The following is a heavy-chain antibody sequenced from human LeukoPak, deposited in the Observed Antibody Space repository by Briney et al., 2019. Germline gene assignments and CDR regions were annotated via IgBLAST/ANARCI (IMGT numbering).Heavy chain of an antibody. CDR1: GGSISNYY. V-gene: IGHV4-59*01. CDR2: IYYSGST. D-gene: IGHD3-22*01. CDR3: ARDRSPEHYYDSSHWDYYYGMDV. J-gene: IGHJ6*02. Sequence: SETLSLTCTVSGGSISNYYWSWIRQPPGKGLEWIGYIYYSGSTNYNPSLKSRVTISVDTSKNQFSLKLSSGTAADTAVYYCARDRSPEHYYDSSHWDYYYGMDVWGQGTTVTDSS.